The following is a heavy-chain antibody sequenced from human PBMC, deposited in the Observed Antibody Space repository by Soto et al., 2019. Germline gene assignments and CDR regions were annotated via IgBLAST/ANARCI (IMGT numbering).Heavy chain of an antibody. D-gene: IGHD6-19*01. CDR3: ARGAVRIAVAGYYYYGMDV. Sequence: ASVNVSCKVSGYTLTELSMHWVRRAPGKGLEWMGGFDPEDGETIYAQKFQGRVTMTEDTSTDTAYMELSSLRSEDTAVYYCARGAVRIAVAGYYYYGMDVWGQGTTVTVSS. J-gene: IGHJ6*02. CDR1: GYTLTELS. CDR2: FDPEDGET. V-gene: IGHV1-24*01.